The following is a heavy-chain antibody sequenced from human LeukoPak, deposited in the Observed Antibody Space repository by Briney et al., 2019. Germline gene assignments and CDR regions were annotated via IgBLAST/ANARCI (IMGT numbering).Heavy chain of an antibody. Sequence: PSETLSLTCTVSGGXISSYYCSWIRQPPGKGLEWIGYIYYSGSTNYNPSLKSRVTISVDTSKNQFSLKLSSVTAADTAVYYCARVIGDSNWFDPWGQGTLVTVSS. D-gene: IGHD3-10*01. J-gene: IGHJ5*02. CDR2: IYYSGST. CDR3: ARVIGDSNWFDP. CDR1: GGXISSYY. V-gene: IGHV4-59*01.